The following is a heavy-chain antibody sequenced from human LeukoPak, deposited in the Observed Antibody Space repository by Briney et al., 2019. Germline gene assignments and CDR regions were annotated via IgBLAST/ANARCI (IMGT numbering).Heavy chain of an antibody. D-gene: IGHD1-26*01. J-gene: IGHJ3*02. CDR3: ATSGSLRHAFDI. CDR1: GGTFSSYA. V-gene: IGHV1-69*05. Sequence: ASVKVSCKASGGTFSSYAISWVRQAPGQGLEWMGRIIPIFGTANYAQKFRGRVTITTDESTSTAYMELSSLRSEDTAVYYCATSGSLRHAFDIWGQGTMVTVSS. CDR2: IIPIFGTA.